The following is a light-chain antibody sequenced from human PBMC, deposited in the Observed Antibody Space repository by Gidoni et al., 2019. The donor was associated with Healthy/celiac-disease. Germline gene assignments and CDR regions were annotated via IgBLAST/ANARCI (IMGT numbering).Light chain of an antibody. J-gene: IGLJ2*01. V-gene: IGLV1-36*01. Sequence: QSVLTQPPSVSEAPRQRVTISCSGSSSNLGNNAVNWYQQRPGKAPKLIIYYDDLLPSGVSDRFSGSKSGTSASLAISGLQSEDEADYYCAAWDDSLNGPVFGGGTKLTVL. CDR3: AAWDDSLNGPV. CDR2: YDD. CDR1: SSNLGNNA.